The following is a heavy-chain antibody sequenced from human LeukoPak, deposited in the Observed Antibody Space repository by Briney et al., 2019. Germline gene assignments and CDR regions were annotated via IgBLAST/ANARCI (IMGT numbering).Heavy chain of an antibody. CDR1: GYSFTSYW. D-gene: IGHD6-19*01. CDR3: ARNGYSSGWYLEHAFDI. V-gene: IGHV5-51*01. Sequence: GESLKISCKGSGYSFTSYWIGWVRQMPVKGLEWMGIIYPGDSDTRYSPSFQGQVTISADKSISTAYLQWSSLKASDTAMYYCARNGYSSGWYLEHAFDIWGQGTMVTVSS. J-gene: IGHJ3*02. CDR2: IYPGDSDT.